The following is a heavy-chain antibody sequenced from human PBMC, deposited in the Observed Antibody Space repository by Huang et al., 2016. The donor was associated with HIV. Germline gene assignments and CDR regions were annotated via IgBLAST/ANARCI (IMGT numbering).Heavy chain of an antibody. J-gene: IGHJ4*02. CDR1: GYTFHTYW. Sequence: DVQLVQSGAEVKKSGESLKISCKGSGYTFHTYWIVWVRQMPGKGLEWMGVIYPADSEARYSPSFQGQVTISADKSISTAYLQWNSLKASDTAIYYCARTHMLKGSLDHWGQGTMVNV. CDR2: IYPADSEA. CDR3: ARTHMLKGSLDH. V-gene: IGHV5-51*03. D-gene: IGHD3-16*01.